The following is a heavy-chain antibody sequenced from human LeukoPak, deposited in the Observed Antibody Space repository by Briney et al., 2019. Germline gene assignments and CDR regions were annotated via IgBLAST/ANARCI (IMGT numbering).Heavy chain of an antibody. Sequence: SQTLSLTCTVSGGSISSGYWSWIRQHPGKGLEWIVYIYYSGPIYYNPSLKSRLTISLGTSKNQFSLKLSSVTAADTAVYYCANRFEGWADAFDVWGQGSMVTVSS. V-gene: IGHV4-31*03. CDR3: ANRFEGWADAFDV. D-gene: IGHD3-16*01. J-gene: IGHJ3*01. CDR1: GGSISSGY. CDR2: IYYSGPI.